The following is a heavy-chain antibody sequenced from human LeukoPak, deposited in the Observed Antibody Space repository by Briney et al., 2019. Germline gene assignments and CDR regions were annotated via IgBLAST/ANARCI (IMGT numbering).Heavy chain of an antibody. D-gene: IGHD5-12*01. Sequence: GGSLRLSCAASGFTFSSYWMYWVRQAPGQGLVWVSRISPDGSSTNYVDSVKGRFSISRDNAKNTLYLQMNSLRAEDTAVYYCERDVGCGSGNGEGWGQGTLVTVSA. CDR3: ERDVGCGSGNGEG. CDR1: GFTFSSYW. J-gene: IGHJ4*02. CDR2: ISPDGSST. V-gene: IGHV3-74*01.